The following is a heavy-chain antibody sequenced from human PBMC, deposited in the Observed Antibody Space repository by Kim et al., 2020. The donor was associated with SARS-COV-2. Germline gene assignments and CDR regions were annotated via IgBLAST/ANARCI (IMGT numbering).Heavy chain of an antibody. CDR2: ISSRGVTI. V-gene: IGHV3-48*02. Sequence: GGSLRLSCAASGFTFNSYYMNWVRQAPGKGLEWVSHISSRGVTIYYADSVKGRFTISRDNDKNTLYLQMNNLRDEDTAIYYCAGAYCGGDCTWDYWGQGTVVTVSS. CDR1: GFTFNSYY. J-gene: IGHJ4*02. D-gene: IGHD2-21*02. CDR3: AGAYCGGDCTWDY.